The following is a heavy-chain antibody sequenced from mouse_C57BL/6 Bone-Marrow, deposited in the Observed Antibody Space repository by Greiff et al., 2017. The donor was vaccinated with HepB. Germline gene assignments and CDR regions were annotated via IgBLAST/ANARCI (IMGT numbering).Heavy chain of an antibody. D-gene: IGHD3-3*01. Sequence: VQLQQPGAELVKPGASVKLSCKASGYTFTSYWMHWVKQRPGQGLEWIGAIYPGNSDTSYNQKFKGKAKLTAVTSASTAYMELSSLTNEDSAVYYCTREGLGAMDYWGQGTSVTVSS. J-gene: IGHJ4*01. V-gene: IGHV1-5*01. CDR3: TREGLGAMDY. CDR2: IYPGNSDT. CDR1: GYTFTSYW.